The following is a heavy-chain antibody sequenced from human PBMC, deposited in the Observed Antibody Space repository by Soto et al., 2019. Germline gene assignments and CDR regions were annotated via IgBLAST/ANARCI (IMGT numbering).Heavy chain of an antibody. Sequence: EVQLVESGGGLVQPGGSLKLSCAASGFTFSGSAMHWVRQASGKGLEWVGRIRSKANSYATAYAASVKGRFTISRDDSKNTAYLQMNSLKTGDTAVYYRTRNGYSGSYQRYYYGMDVWGQGTTVTVSS. V-gene: IGHV3-73*02. J-gene: IGHJ6*02. CDR2: IRSKANSYAT. CDR1: GFTFSGSA. D-gene: IGHD1-26*01. CDR3: TRNGYSGSYQRYYYGMDV.